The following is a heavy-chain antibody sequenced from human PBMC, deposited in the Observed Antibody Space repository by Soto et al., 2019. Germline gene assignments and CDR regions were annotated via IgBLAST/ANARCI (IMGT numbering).Heavy chain of an antibody. V-gene: IGHV1-69*01. Sequence: QVQLVQSGAEVKKPGSSVKVSCKASGGTFSSYAISWVRQAPGQGLEWMGGIIPIFGTANYAQKFQGRVTITADESTSTDYMELSSLRSEDTAVYYCARNPRYSSSWYFWFDPWGQGTLVTVSS. CDR1: GGTFSSYA. J-gene: IGHJ5*02. CDR2: IIPIFGTA. CDR3: ARNPRYSSSWYFWFDP. D-gene: IGHD6-13*01.